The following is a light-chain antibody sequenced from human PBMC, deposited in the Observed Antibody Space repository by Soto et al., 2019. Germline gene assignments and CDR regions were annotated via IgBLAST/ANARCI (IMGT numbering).Light chain of an antibody. CDR2: EVS. CDR3: TSYTSSSTLYV. V-gene: IGLV2-14*01. CDR1: SSDVGGYKY. Sequence: QSALTQPASVSGSPGQSITISCTGTSSDVGGYKYVSWYQQHPGKAPKPMIYEVSNRSSGVSNRFSGSKSGNTASLTISGLQAEDEADYYCTSYTSSSTLYVFGTGTKLTVL. J-gene: IGLJ1*01.